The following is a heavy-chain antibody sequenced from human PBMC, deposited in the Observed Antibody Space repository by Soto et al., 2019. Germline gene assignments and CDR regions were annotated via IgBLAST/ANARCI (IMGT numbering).Heavy chain of an antibody. CDR3: AISQDRGGRTTFIY. CDR2: INWKSDI. D-gene: IGHD3-16*01. CDR1: GFTFDENA. J-gene: IGHJ4*02. Sequence: GGSLRLSCAVSGFTFDENAMHWVRQAPEKGLEWVSGINWKSDIGYADAVKGRFTISRDNAENSLYPQMNSLRAEDTALYYCAISQDRGGRTTFIYWGQGTQVTVSS. V-gene: IGHV3-9*01.